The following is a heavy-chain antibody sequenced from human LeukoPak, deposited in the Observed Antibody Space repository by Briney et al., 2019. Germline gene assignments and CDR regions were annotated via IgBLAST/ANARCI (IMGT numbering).Heavy chain of an antibody. CDR3: ARGLGMGATTAIDY. V-gene: IGHV4-39*01. Sequence: SETLSLTCTVSGGSISSSSYYWGWIRQPPGKGLEWIGSIYYSGSTYYNPSLKSRVTISVDTSKNQFSLKLSSVTAADTAVYYCARGLGMGATTAIDYWGQGTLVTVSS. D-gene: IGHD1-26*01. J-gene: IGHJ4*02. CDR2: IYYSGST. CDR1: GGSISSSSYY.